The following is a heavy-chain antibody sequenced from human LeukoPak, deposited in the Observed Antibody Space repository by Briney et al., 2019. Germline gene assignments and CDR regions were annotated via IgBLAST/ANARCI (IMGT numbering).Heavy chain of an antibody. CDR1: EFSVSSNY. J-gene: IGHJ4*02. V-gene: IGHV3-53*01. CDR2: IYSGGAT. Sequence: GGSLRLSCAVSEFSVSSNYMNWVRQAPGKGLEWVSVIYSGGATYYAGSVRGRLTISRDNSKNMVSLQMTSLGAEDTAVYYCARGRFSGPDDYWGQGTLVTVSS. D-gene: IGHD6-19*01. CDR3: ARGRFSGPDDY.